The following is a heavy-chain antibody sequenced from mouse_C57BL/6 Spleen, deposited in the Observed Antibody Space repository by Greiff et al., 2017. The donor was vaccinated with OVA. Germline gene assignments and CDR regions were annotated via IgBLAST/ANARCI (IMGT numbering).Heavy chain of an antibody. CDR3: ARGRGYGSSLYY. V-gene: IGHV1-18*01. CDR1: GYTFTDYN. Sequence: VQLKQSGPELVKPGASVKIPCKASGYTFTDYNMDWVKQSHGKSLEWIGDINPNNGGTFYNQKFKGKATLTVDKSSSTAYMELRSLTSDDTAVYYCARGRGYGSSLYYWGQGTTLTVSS. J-gene: IGHJ2*01. CDR2: INPNNGGT. D-gene: IGHD1-1*01.